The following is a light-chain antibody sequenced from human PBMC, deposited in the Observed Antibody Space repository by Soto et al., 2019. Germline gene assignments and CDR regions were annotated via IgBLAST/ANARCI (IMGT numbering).Light chain of an antibody. J-gene: IGKJ2*01. CDR1: QSISSY. V-gene: IGKV1-39*01. CDR3: QQSYSTPDT. CDR2: AAS. Sequence: DIQMTQSPSSLSASVGDRVTITCRASQSISSYLNWYQQKPGKAPKLLIYAASSLQSGVPSRFSGSGSGTDLTLTISSLQTEDFETYYWQQSYSTPDTFGQGAKLEIK.